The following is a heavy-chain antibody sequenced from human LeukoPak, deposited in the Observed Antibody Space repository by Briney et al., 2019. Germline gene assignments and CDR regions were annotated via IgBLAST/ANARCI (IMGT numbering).Heavy chain of an antibody. CDR3: AKGGSSGWYEDYFDY. CDR2: INSGTSYI. J-gene: IGHJ4*02. Sequence: PGGSLKLSCAASGFTFSGYSMNWVRQAPGKGLEWVSSINSGTSYIYYADSVKGRFTISEDNAKKSLYLQMNSLRAEDTAVYYCAKGGSSGWYEDYFDYWGQGTLVTVSS. V-gene: IGHV3-21*01. D-gene: IGHD6-19*01. CDR1: GFTFSGYS.